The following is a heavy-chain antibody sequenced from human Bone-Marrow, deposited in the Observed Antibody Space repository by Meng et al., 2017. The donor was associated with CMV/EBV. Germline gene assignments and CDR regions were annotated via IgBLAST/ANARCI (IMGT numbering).Heavy chain of an antibody. CDR2: IRYDGSNK. CDR1: GFTFSSYG. Sequence: GESLKISCAASGFTFSSYGMHWVRQAPGKGLEWVAFIRYDGSNKYYADYVKGRFTISRDNSKNTLYLQMNSLRAEDTAVYYCAKDIAAAGVDYWGQGTLVTVSS. J-gene: IGHJ4*02. V-gene: IGHV3-30*02. CDR3: AKDIAAAGVDY. D-gene: IGHD6-13*01.